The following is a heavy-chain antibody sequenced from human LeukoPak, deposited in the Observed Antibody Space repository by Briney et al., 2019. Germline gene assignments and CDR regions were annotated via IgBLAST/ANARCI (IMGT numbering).Heavy chain of an antibody. CDR1: GFSFSNYV. V-gene: IGHV3-64*01. J-gene: IGHJ3*02. Sequence: PGGSLRLSCAASGFSFSNYVMHWVRQAPGKGLEYVSAIMPNGETRGYANSMKGRFTISRDNSKNTLYLQRGSLRAEDMAIYYCARDRDGGFAFDIWGQGTLVTVSS. D-gene: IGHD2-15*01. CDR2: IMPNGETR. CDR3: ARDRDGGFAFDI.